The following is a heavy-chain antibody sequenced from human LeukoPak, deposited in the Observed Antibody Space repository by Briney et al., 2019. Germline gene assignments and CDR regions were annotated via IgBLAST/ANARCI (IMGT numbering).Heavy chain of an antibody. V-gene: IGHV3-7*01. Sequence: GESLKISCAASGFTFSSYWMSWVRQAPGKGLEWVANIKQDGSEKYYVDSVKGRFTISRDNAKNSLYLQMNSLRAEDTAVYYCARLRFRDYPYWGQGTLVTVSS. CDR2: IKQDGSEK. CDR1: GFTFSSYW. J-gene: IGHJ4*02. CDR3: ARLRFRDYPY. D-gene: IGHD4-17*01.